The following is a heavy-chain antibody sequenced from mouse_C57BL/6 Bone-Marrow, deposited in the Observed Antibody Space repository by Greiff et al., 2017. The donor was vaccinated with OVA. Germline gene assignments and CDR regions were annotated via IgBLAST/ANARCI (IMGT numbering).Heavy chain of an antibody. J-gene: IGHJ3*01. CDR3: ARNYDYDEGAAWFAY. V-gene: IGHV3-6*01. CDR2: ISYDGSN. Sequence: VQLKESGPGLVKPSQSLSLTCSVTGYSITSGYYWNWIRQFPGNKLEWMGYISYDGSNNYNPSLKNRISITRDTIKNQFFLKLNSGTTDDTATYDCARNYDYDEGAAWFAYWGQGTLVTVSA. D-gene: IGHD2-4*01. CDR1: GYSITSGYY.